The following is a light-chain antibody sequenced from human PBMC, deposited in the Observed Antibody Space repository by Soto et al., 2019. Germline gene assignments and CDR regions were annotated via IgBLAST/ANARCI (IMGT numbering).Light chain of an antibody. CDR1: RSFASSY. J-gene: IGKJ2*01. CDR3: HHYDASPPYT. V-gene: IGKV3-20*01. Sequence: EIVLTQSPGTLSLSPGERATLSCRPSRSFASSYLGCYQQKPGQPPRLLMYAASTSATGGPDRFSGSGSATDFTLTISRLEPEDSAVYYCHHYDASPPYTFGQGTKV. CDR2: AAS.